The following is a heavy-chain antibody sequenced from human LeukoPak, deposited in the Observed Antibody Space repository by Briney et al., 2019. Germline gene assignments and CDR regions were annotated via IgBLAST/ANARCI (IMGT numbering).Heavy chain of an antibody. CDR3: ASLFH. V-gene: IGHV3-74*01. CDR1: GFTFSTYW. CDR2: INSDGSST. D-gene: IGHD3-10*01. J-gene: IGHJ4*02. Sequence: GGSLRLSCAASGFTFSTYWMHWVRQVPGKGLVWVSRINSDGSSTFYVDSVKGRFTISRDNAKNTLSLLMNSLRPEDTAVYYCASLFHWGQGTLVTVSS.